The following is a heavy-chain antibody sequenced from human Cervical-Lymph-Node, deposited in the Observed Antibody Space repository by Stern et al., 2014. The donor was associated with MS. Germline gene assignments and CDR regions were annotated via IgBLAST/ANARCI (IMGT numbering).Heavy chain of an antibody. D-gene: IGHD2-15*01. CDR3: ARGLLGSENAFDI. J-gene: IGHJ3*02. V-gene: IGHV1-18*01. CDR2: ISAYNGNT. Sequence: QVQLVQSGAEVKKPGASVKVSCKASGYTFTSYGISWVRQAPGQGLEWMGWISAYNGNTNSANELQGRVTVTADPSTSVAFMELRSLRSDDTAVYYCARGLLGSENAFDIWGQGTMVTVSS. CDR1: GYTFTSYG.